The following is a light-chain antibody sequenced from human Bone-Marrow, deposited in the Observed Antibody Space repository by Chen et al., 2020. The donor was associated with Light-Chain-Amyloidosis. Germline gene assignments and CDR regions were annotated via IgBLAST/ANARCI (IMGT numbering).Light chain of an antibody. CDR2: DDS. CDR1: NIGSTS. Sequence: SYVLTQPSSVSVAPGQTATIACGGNNIGSTSVHWYQQTPGQAPLLVVYDDSYRHSGIPERLSGANSGNTATLTISRVEAGDEADYYCQVWDRSSDRPVFGGGTKLTVL. CDR3: QVWDRSSDRPV. V-gene: IGLV3-21*02. J-gene: IGLJ3*02.